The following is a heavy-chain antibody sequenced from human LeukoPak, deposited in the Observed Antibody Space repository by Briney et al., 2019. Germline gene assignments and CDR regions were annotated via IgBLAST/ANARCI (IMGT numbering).Heavy chain of an antibody. CDR1: GFTFSSYA. CDR2: ISGSGGST. D-gene: IGHD3-22*01. Sequence: GGSLRLSCAASGFTFSSYAMSWVRQAPGKGLEWVSAISGSGGSTYYADSVKGRFTISRDNSKNTLYLQMNSLRAEDTAVYYCAAGGTMIVAPHNLDYWGQGTLVTVSS. V-gene: IGHV3-23*01. CDR3: AAGGTMIVAPHNLDY. J-gene: IGHJ4*02.